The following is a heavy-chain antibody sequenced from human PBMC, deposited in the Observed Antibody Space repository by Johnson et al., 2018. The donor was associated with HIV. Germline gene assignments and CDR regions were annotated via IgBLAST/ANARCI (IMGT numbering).Heavy chain of an antibody. V-gene: IGHV3-53*01. CDR2: IYSGGST. CDR1: GFTVSNNY. Sequence: VQLVESGGTLIQPGGYLRLSCAASGFTVSNNYMSWVRQAPGKGLEWVSVIYSGGSTYYADSVKGRLTISRDNSKNTLYLQMNSLRAEDTAVYYCASVNSGAFNFWGQGTMVTVSS. CDR3: ASVNSGAFNF. D-gene: IGHD3-10*01. J-gene: IGHJ3*01.